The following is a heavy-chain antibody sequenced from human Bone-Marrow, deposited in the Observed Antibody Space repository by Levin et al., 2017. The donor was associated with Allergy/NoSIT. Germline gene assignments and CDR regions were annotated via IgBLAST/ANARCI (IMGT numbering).Heavy chain of an antibody. V-gene: IGHV4-59*01. CDR3: ARALPGSMDAFDI. J-gene: IGHJ3*02. CDR2: IFYRGYT. CDR1: GGSISSGY. Sequence: SETLSLTCSVSGGSISSGYWSWIRQPPGKRLEWIGYIFYRGYTNYNPSLKSRVTMSVDTSKSQFSLRLSSVTAADTAVYYCARALPGSMDAFDIWGQGTVVTVSS. D-gene: IGHD1-1*01.